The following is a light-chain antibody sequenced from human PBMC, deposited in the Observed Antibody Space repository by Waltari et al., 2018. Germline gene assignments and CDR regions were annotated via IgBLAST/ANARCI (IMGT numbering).Light chain of an antibody. CDR3: QAWDSGLVI. CDR1: TLGDKY. J-gene: IGLJ2*01. Sequence: YELSPPPSVSVSLGQTARITCAGDTLGDKYGSWYQQKPGQSPVLVIYQDTNRPSGIPERFSGSNSGDTATLTVSGTQAMDEADYYCQAWDSGLVIFGGGTKLTVL. V-gene: IGLV3-1*01. CDR2: QDT.